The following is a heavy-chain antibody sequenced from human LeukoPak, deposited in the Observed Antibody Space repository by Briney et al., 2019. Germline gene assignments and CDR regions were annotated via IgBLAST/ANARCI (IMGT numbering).Heavy chain of an antibody. V-gene: IGHV6-1*01. J-gene: IGHJ3*02. Sequence: SQTLSLTCAISGDSVSSNSAGWNWIRQSPSRGLEWLGRTYYRSKWYNEYAVSVKSRITINPDTSKNQLSLQLNSVTPEDTAVYYCAGTNSGNLEIWGQGTMVTVSS. CDR2: TYYRSKWYN. CDR1: GDSVSSNSAG. D-gene: IGHD1-26*01. CDR3: AGTNSGNLEI.